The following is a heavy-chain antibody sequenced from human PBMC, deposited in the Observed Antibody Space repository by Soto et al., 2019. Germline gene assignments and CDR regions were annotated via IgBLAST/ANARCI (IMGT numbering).Heavy chain of an antibody. V-gene: IGHV1-69*06. J-gene: IGHJ6*02. CDR1: GGTFSSYA. D-gene: IGHD2-8*01. Sequence: ASVKVSCKASGGTFSSYAISWVRQAPGQGLEWMGGIIPINGTAKYAQKFQGRVTMTADTSTTTAYMELRSLTSDDRAVYYCAKNGQPPYYYYGMDVWGQGTTVTVSS. CDR3: AKNGQPPYYYYGMDV. CDR2: IIPINGTA.